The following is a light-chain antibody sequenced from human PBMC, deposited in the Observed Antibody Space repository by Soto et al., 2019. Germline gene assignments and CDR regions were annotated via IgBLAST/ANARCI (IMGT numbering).Light chain of an antibody. CDR2: AAS. CDR3: LHDYNYPYT. V-gene: IGKV1-39*01. J-gene: IGKJ2*01. Sequence: IQMTQSPSSLSASVGDEVTITCRASQTIMTYLNWYQLKPGKPPRLLIYAASSLQSGVPSRFSGSGSGTDFTLTISSPQPEDFATYYCLHDYNYPYTFGQGTKVDI. CDR1: QTIMTY.